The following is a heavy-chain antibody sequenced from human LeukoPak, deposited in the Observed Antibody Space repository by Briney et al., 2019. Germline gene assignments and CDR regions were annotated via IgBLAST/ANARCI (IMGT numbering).Heavy chain of an antibody. CDR1: GFTFSDFF. D-gene: IGHD6-19*01. V-gene: IGHV3-11*05. CDR3: ARESESSGWYDY. J-gene: IGHJ4*02. CDR2: ISSSSSFT. Sequence: PGGSLRLSCAASGFTFSDFFMTWIRQAPGKGLEWVSYISSSSSFTAYADSVKGRFTISRDNSKNSLYLQMNSLRSDDTALYYCARESESSGWYDYWGQGTLVTVSS.